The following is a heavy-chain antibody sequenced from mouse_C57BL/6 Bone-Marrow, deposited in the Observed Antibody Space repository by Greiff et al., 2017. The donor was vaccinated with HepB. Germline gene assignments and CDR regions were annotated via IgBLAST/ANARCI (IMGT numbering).Heavy chain of an antibody. CDR1: GYTFTSYW. J-gene: IGHJ4*01. V-gene: IGHV1-59*01. CDR2: IDPSDSYT. Sequence: QVQLQQPGAELVRPGTSVKLSCKASGYTFTSYWMHWVKQRPGQGLEWMGVIDPSDSYTNYNQKFKGKATLTVDTSSSTAYMQLSSLTSEDSAVYDCARRHYGSSYYAMDYWGRGTSVTVTA. CDR3: ARRHYGSSYYAMDY. D-gene: IGHD1-1*01.